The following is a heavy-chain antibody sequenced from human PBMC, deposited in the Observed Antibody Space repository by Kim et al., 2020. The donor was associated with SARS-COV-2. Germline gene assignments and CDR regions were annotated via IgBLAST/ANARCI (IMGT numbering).Heavy chain of an antibody. J-gene: IGHJ4*02. CDR2: INAGNGNT. D-gene: IGHD6-13*01. CDR3: ARDLPSIAAGFGY. CDR1: VYTFTSYA. Sequence: ASVKVSCKASVYTFTSYAMHWVRQAPGQRLEWMGWINAGNGNTKYSQRFQGRVTITRDTSASTAYMELSSLRSEDTAVYYCARDLPSIAAGFGYWGQGTLVTVSS. V-gene: IGHV1-3*01.